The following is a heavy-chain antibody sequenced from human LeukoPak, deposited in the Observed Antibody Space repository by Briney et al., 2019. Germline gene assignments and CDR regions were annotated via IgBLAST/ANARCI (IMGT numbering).Heavy chain of an antibody. Sequence: PSETLSLTCAVYGGSFSGYYWSWIRQPPGKGLEWIGEINHSGSTNYNPSLKSRVTISVDTSKNQFSLKLSSVTAADTTVYYCARGTMTTVTYYFDYWGQGTLVTVSS. J-gene: IGHJ4*02. CDR2: INHSGST. V-gene: IGHV4-34*01. D-gene: IGHD4-17*01. CDR1: GGSFSGYY. CDR3: ARGTMTTVTYYFDY.